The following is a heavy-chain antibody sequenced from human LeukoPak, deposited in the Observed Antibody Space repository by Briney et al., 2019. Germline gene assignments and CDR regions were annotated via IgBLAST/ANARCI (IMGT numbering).Heavy chain of an antibody. V-gene: IGHV3-53*01. J-gene: IGHJ5*02. Sequence: GGSLRLSCAASGFTVSSNYMSWVRQASGKGLEWVSVIYSGGSTYYADSVKGRFTISRDNSKNTLYLQMNSLRAGDTAVYYCARGESIAARTAYNWFDPWGQGTLVTVSS. CDR3: ARGESIAARTAYNWFDP. CDR2: IYSGGST. CDR1: GFTVSSNY. D-gene: IGHD6-6*01.